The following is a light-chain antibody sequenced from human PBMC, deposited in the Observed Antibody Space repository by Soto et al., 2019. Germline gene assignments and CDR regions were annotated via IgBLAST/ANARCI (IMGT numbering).Light chain of an antibody. CDR2: DVS. CDR3: QQTYSLPLT. V-gene: IGKV1-39*01. Sequence: DIQMTQSPSSLSASVGDRVTITCRASQRMNSDLNWYQQKPGGAPKLLIYDVSSLRSGVPTRFSGSASGTDFTLTISSLQPEDFATYYCQQTYSLPLTFGQGTKVQIK. CDR1: QRMNSD. J-gene: IGKJ1*01.